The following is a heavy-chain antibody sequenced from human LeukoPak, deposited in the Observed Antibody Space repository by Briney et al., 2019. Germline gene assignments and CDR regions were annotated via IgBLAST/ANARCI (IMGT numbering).Heavy chain of an antibody. CDR1: GGSISSYY. J-gene: IGHJ4*02. CDR2: IYTSGST. V-gene: IGHV4-4*07. Sequence: SETLSLTCTVSGGSISSYYWDWIRQPAGKGLEWIGRIYTSGSTNYNPSLYNPSLKSRVSMSINASKNQFSLRLSSVTAADTAVYYCARDNVDTATLYYFDYWGQGTLVTVSS. D-gene: IGHD5-18*01. CDR3: ARDNVDTATLYYFDY.